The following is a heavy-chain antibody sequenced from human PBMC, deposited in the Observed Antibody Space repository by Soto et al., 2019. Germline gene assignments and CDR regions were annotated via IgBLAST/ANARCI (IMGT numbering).Heavy chain of an antibody. CDR1: GYTFTGYY. V-gene: IGHV1-2*02. CDR2: INPNSGGT. D-gene: IGHD4-17*01. J-gene: IGHJ6*02. Sequence: VASVKVSCKASGYTFTGYYMHWVRQAPGQGLEWMGWINPNSGGTNYAQKFQGRVTMTRDTSISTAYMELSRLRSDDTAVYYCAVTTPHVYYYYGMDVWGQGTTVTVSS. CDR3: AVTTPHVYYYYGMDV.